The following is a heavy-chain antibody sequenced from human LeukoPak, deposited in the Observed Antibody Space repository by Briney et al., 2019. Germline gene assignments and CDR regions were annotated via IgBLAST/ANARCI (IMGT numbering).Heavy chain of an antibody. Sequence: GGSLRLSCAASGFSFSSHAMHWVRQAPGKGLEWVSYISSSSSTIYYADSVKGRFTISRDNAKNSLYLQMNSLRAEDTAVYYCARDSYSSGWYVDYWGQGALVTVSS. CDR1: GFSFSSHA. D-gene: IGHD6-19*01. V-gene: IGHV3-48*04. CDR2: ISSSSSTI. CDR3: ARDSYSSGWYVDY. J-gene: IGHJ4*02.